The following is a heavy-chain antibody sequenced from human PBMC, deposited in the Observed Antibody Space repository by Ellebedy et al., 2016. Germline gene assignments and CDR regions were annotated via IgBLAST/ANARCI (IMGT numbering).Heavy chain of an antibody. J-gene: IGHJ4*02. CDR3: ARERPPGYSSFVDY. CDR2: ISPTSGSTI. D-gene: IGHD6-13*01. CDR1: GFTFTSYS. V-gene: IGHV3-48*02. Sequence: GESLKISXAVSGFTFTSYSMKWVRQTPGKGLEWVSYISPTSGSTIYYADSVKGRFTISRDNAKNSVYLQMNSLRDEDTAVYYCARERPPGYSSFVDYWGQGTLVTVSS.